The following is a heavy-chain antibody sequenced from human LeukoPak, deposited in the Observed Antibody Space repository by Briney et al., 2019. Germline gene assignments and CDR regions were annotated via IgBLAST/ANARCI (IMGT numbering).Heavy chain of an antibody. V-gene: IGHV3-30-3*02. D-gene: IGHD6-6*01. J-gene: IGHJ4*02. CDR1: GFTFSSYA. Sequence: GGSLRLSCAASGFTFSSYAMHWVRQAPGKGLEWVAVISYDGSNKYYADSVKGRFTISRDNSKNTLYLQMNSLRAEDTAVYYCAKLWAPSIAEVVDYWGQGTLVTVSS. CDR3: AKLWAPSIAEVVDY. CDR2: ISYDGSNK.